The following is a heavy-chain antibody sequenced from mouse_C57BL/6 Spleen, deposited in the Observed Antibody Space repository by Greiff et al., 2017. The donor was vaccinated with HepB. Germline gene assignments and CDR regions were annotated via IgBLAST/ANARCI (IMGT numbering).Heavy chain of an antibody. D-gene: IGHD1-1*01. CDR3: AKKSYGSSYDAMDY. J-gene: IGHJ4*01. V-gene: IGHV2-5*01. Sequence: QVQLQQSGPGLVQPSQSLSITCTVSGFSLTSYGVHWVRQSPGKGLEWLGVIWRGGSTDYNAAFMSRLSITKDNSKSQVFFKMNSLQADDTAIYYCAKKSYGSSYDAMDYWGQGTSVTVSS. CDR2: IWRGGST. CDR1: GFSLTSYG.